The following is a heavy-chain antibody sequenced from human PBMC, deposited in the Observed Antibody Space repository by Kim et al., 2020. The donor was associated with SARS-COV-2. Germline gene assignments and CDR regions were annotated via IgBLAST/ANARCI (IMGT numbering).Heavy chain of an antibody. V-gene: IGHV1-18*01. D-gene: IGHD3-22*01. Sequence: ASVKVSCKASGYTFTSYGISWVRQAPGQGLEWMGWISAYNGNTNYAQKLQGRVTMTTDTSTSTAYMELRSLRSDDTAVYYCARAGLSRYYSDHRDYFDYWGQGTLVTGSS. J-gene: IGHJ4*02. CDR3: ARAGLSRYYSDHRDYFDY. CDR2: ISAYNGNT. CDR1: GYTFTSYG.